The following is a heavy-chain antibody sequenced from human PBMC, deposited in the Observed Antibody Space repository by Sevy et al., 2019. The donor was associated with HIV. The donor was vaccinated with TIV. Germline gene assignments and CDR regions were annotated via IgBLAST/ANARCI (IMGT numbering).Heavy chain of an antibody. CDR1: GFTFSTYS. CDR3: AREEGLNWFDS. J-gene: IGHJ5*01. V-gene: IGHV3-23*01. CDR2: ISGSGTST. Sequence: GGSLRLSCAASGFTFSTYSMTGVRQAPGKGLEWVSGISGSGTSTYFADFVEGRFTISRDNSKNTFYLQMNSLTVEDTAIYYCAREEGLNWFDSWGQGTLVTVSS.